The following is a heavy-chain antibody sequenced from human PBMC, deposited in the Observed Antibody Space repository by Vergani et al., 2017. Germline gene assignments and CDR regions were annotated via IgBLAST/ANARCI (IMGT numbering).Heavy chain of an antibody. J-gene: IGHJ4*02. Sequence: VQLVESGGGLVQPGGSLRLSCAASGFTFSSYSMNWVRQAPGKGLEWVSYISSSSSTIYYADSVKGRYTISRDNAKNSLYLQMNSLRDEDTAVYYCAKDSGAGYSSSWLLFDYWGQGTLVTVSS. D-gene: IGHD6-13*01. V-gene: IGHV3-48*02. CDR2: ISSSSSTI. CDR3: AKDSGAGYSSSWLLFDY. CDR1: GFTFSSYS.